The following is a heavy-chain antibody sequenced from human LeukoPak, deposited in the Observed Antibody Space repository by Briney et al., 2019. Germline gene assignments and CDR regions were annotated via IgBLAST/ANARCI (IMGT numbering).Heavy chain of an antibody. V-gene: IGHV3-7*01. Sequence: GGSLSLSCAASVFTFSSYLMSLVRQAPGKGLEWVANIKQDGSEKYYVDSVKGRFTISRDNAKNSLYLQMNSLRAEDADVYYSGRASGSGSYPFPPDYWGQRTRFTVSS. D-gene: IGHD3-10*01. J-gene: IGHJ4*02. CDR3: GRASGSGSYPFPPDY. CDR2: IKQDGSEK. CDR1: VFTFSSYL.